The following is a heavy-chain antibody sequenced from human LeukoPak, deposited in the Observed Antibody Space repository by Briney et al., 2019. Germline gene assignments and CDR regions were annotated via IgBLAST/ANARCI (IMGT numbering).Heavy chain of an antibody. CDR3: ARGESHPKYYFDY. J-gene: IGHJ4*02. V-gene: IGHV3-21*04. CDR1: GFTFSSYS. CDR2: ISSSSSYI. D-gene: IGHD3-10*01. Sequence: GGSLRLSCAASGFTFSSYSMNWVRQAPGKGLEWVSSISSSSSYIYYADSVKGRFTISRDNSKNTLYLQMNSLRAEDTAVYYCARGESHPKYYFDYRGQGTLVTVSS.